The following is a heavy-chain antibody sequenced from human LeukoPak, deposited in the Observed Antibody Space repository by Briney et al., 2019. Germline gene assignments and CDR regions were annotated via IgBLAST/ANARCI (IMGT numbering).Heavy chain of an antibody. CDR2: IYYSGST. Sequence: PSQTLSLTCTVSGGSISSGDYYWSWIRQPPGKGLEWIGYIYYSGSTYYNPSLKSRVTISVDTSKNQFSLKPSSVTAADTAVYYCARSYYDFWSGYYGAFDIWGQGTMVTVSS. J-gene: IGHJ3*02. V-gene: IGHV4-30-4*08. CDR3: ARSYYDFWSGYYGAFDI. CDR1: GGSISSGDYY. D-gene: IGHD3-3*01.